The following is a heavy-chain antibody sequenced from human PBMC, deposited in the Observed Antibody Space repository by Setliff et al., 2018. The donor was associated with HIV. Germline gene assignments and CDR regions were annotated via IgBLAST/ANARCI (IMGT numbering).Heavy chain of an antibody. CDR2: IFSSGTY. CDR1: NGSINNYF. V-gene: IGHV4-4*07. J-gene: IGHJ4*02. D-gene: IGHD3-16*01. Sequence: SETLSLTCTVSNGSINNYFWSWIRQPAGKRLEWIGRIFSSGTYTYNPSLRSRVTISVDASNKKFSLNLMSVTAADTAVYYCARMAPDGTGGYYFDAWGQGTLVTVSS. CDR3: ARMAPDGTGGYYFDA.